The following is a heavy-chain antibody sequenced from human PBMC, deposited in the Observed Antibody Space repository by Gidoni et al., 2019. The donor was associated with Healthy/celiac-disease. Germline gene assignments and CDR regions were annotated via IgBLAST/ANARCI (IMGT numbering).Heavy chain of an antibody. CDR1: GFTFSSYA. V-gene: IGHV3-30-3*01. Sequence: QVQLVESGGGVVQPGRSLRLSCAASGFTFSSYAMHWVRQAPGKGLEWVAVISYDGSNKYYADSAKGRFTISRDNSKNTLYLQMNSLRAEDTAVYYCARTFGYWYFDRWGRGTLVTVSS. J-gene: IGHJ2*01. CDR2: ISYDGSNK. CDR3: ARTFGYWYFDR. D-gene: IGHD3-16*01.